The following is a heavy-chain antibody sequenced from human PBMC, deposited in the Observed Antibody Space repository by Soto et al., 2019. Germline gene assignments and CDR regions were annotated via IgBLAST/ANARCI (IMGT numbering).Heavy chain of an antibody. V-gene: IGHV4-39*01. CDR1: GGSISSSSYY. CDR3: AHLLYLTTVTDYFDY. D-gene: IGHD4-17*01. CDR2: IYYSGST. Sequence: SETLSLTCTVSGGSISSSSYYWGWIRQHPGKGLEWIGSIYYSGSTYYNPSLKSRVTISVDTSKNQFSLKLSSVTAADTAVYYCAHLLYLTTVTDYFDYWGQGTLVTVSS. J-gene: IGHJ4*02.